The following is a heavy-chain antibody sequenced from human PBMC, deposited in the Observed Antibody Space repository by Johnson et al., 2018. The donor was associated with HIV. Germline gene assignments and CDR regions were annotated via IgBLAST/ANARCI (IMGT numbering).Heavy chain of an antibody. J-gene: IGHJ3*02. D-gene: IGHD1-26*01. CDR1: GFTFSSYG. V-gene: IGHV3-33*06. Sequence: QVLLVESGGGVVQPGRSLRLSCAASGFTFSSYGMHWVRQAPGKGLEWVAVIWYDGSNKYYADSVKGRFTISRDNSKNTLYLQMNSLRAEDTAVYYCAKDLFTEREDDAFDIWGQGTMVTVSS. CDR3: AKDLFTEREDDAFDI. CDR2: IWYDGSNK.